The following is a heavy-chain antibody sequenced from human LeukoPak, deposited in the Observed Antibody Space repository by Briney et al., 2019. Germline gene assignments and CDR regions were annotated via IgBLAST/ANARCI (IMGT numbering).Heavy chain of an antibody. V-gene: IGHV3-30*02. D-gene: IGHD2-2*02. J-gene: IGHJ4*02. CDR3: AKDYSLYCSSASCYTPFDY. Sequence: AGGSLRLSCAASGFTFSTYGMHWVRQAPGKGLEWVAFVRYDGSSKYYADSVKGRFTISRDYSRSTLYLQMNSLRVDDTAVYYCAKDYSLYCSSASCYTPFDYWGQGALVTVSS. CDR1: GFTFSTYG. CDR2: VRYDGSSK.